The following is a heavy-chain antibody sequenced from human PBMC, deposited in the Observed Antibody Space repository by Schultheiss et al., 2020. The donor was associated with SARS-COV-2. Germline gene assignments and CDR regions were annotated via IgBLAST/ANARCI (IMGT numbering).Heavy chain of an antibody. J-gene: IGHJ5*02. D-gene: IGHD4-17*01. V-gene: IGHV4-61*10. CDR3: ARDRGYGDYWLDP. CDR2: IHHSGST. CDR1: GGSISSGSYY. Sequence: SETLSLTCTVSGGSISSGSYYWSWIRQPAGKGLEWLGFIHHSGSTNYNPSLKSRVTISVDKSKNQFSLKLNSVTAADTAVYYCARDRGYGDYWLDPWGQGTLVTVSS.